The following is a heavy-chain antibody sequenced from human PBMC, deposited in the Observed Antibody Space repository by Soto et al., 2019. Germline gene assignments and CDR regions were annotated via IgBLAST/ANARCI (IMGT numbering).Heavy chain of an antibody. CDR3: AKEGVAYYYDSSGYSYYYYYGMDV. V-gene: IGHV3-30*18. Sequence: VGSLRLSCAASGFTFSSYGMHWVRQAPGKGLEWVAVISYDGSNKYYADSVKGRFTISRDNSKNTLYLQMNSLRAEDTAVYYCAKEGVAYYYDSSGYSYYYYYGMDVWGQGTTVTVSS. D-gene: IGHD3-22*01. CDR1: GFTFSSYG. J-gene: IGHJ6*02. CDR2: ISYDGSNK.